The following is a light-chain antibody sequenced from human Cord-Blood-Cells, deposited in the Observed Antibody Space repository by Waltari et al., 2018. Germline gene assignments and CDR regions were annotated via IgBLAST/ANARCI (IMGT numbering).Light chain of an antibody. CDR3: QQRSNWTPLT. V-gene: IGKV3-11*01. Sequence: EIVLTQSPATLSLSPGERATLSCRASQSVSSYLAWYQQKPGQAPRLLIYDASNRATGIPARFSGSESGTDFTLTISSLEPEDFAVYDCQQRSNWTPLTFGGGTKVEIK. CDR1: QSVSSY. J-gene: IGKJ4*01. CDR2: DAS.